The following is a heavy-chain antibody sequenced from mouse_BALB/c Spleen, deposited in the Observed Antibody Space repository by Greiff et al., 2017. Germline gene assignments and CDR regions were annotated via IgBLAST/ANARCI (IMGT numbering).Heavy chain of an antibody. CDR3: ARAGNRYFWFAY. CDR1: GYTFSSYW. J-gene: IGHJ3*01. Sequence: QVQLKESGAELMKPGASVKISCKATGYTFSSYWIEWVKQRPGHGLEWIGEILPGSGSTNYNEKFKGKATFTADTSSNTAYMQLSSLTSEDSAVYYCARAGNRYFWFAYWGQGTLVTVSA. CDR2: ILPGSGST. V-gene: IGHV1-9*01. D-gene: IGHD2-14*01.